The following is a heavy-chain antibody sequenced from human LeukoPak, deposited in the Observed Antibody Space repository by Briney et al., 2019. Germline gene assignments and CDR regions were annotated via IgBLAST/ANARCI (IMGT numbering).Heavy chain of an antibody. V-gene: IGHV3-23*01. CDR2: ISGSGGTT. D-gene: IGHD6-6*01. Sequence: GGSLRLSCAASGFTFSSYGMHWVRQAPGKGLEWVSTISGSGGTTYYADSVKGRFAISRDNSKNTLYLQMNSLRAEDSAVYYCAKDYGCSSWGQGALVTVSS. CDR1: GFTFSSYG. CDR3: AKDYGCSS. J-gene: IGHJ4*02.